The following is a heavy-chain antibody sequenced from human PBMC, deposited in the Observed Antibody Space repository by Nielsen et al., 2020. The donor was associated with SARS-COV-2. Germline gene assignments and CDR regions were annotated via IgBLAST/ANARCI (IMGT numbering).Heavy chain of an antibody. D-gene: IGHD3-3*01. CDR3: ARVVEGDDFWSGYSNGVDV. V-gene: IGHV1-18*04. CDR1: GYTFTDYY. Sequence: ASVKVSCKASGYTFTDYYIHWVRQAPGQGLEWMGWISAYNGNTNYAQRLQGRVTMTTDTSTTTAYMELRSLRSDDTAVYYCARVVEGDDFWSGYSNGVDVWGQGTTVSVS. J-gene: IGHJ6*02. CDR2: ISAYNGNT.